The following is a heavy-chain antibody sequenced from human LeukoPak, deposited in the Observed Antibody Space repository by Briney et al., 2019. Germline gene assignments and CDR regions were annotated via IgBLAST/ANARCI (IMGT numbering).Heavy chain of an antibody. V-gene: IGHV3-30*04. CDR3: ASVEVSGYFDY. CDR1: GFTFSSYA. D-gene: IGHD3-10*01. CDR2: ISYDGSNK. J-gene: IGHJ4*02. Sequence: GRSLRLSCAASGFTFSSYAMHWVRQAPGKGLEWVAVISYDGSNKYYADSVKGRFTISRDNSKNTLYLQMNSLRAEDTAVYYCASVEVSGYFDYWGQGTLVTVSS.